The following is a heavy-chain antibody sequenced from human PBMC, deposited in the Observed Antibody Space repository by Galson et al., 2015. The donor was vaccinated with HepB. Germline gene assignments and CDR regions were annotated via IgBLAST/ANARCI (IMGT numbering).Heavy chain of an antibody. D-gene: IGHD6-13*01. V-gene: IGHV3-13*05. J-gene: IGHJ2*01. Sequence: SLRLSCAASGFTFSSYDMHWVRQATGKGLEWVSAIGTAGDPYYLCSVKGRFTISRENAKNSLYLQMNSLRAGDTAVYYCARGSGEQLAKRAYFDPWGRGTLVTVSS. CDR2: IGTAGDP. CDR3: ARGSGEQLAKRAYFDP. CDR1: GFTFSSYD.